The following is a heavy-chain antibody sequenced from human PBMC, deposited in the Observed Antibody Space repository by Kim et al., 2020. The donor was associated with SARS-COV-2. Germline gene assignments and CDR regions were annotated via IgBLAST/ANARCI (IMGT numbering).Heavy chain of an antibody. CDR1: GGTFSSYA. V-gene: IGHV1-69*13. D-gene: IGHD3-10*01. CDR2: IIPIFGTA. CDR3: ARGGGVIESYPLQNYYYYGMDV. Sequence: SVKVSCKASGGTFSSYAISWVRQAPGQGLEWMGGIIPIFGTANYAHKFQGRVTITADESTSTAYMELSSLRSEDTAVYYCARGGGVIESYPLQNYYYYGMDVWGQGTTVTVSS. J-gene: IGHJ6*02.